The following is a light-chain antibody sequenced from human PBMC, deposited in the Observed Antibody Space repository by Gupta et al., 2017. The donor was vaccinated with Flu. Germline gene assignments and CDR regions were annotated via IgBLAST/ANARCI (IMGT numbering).Light chain of an antibody. J-gene: IGLJ3*02. CDR1: KLGDKY. Sequence: SYELTQPPSVSVSPGQTASITCSGDKLGDKYACWYQQKPGQSPVLVIYQDSKRPSGIPERFSGSTSGNTATLTISGTQAMDEADYYCQAWDSSTLWVFGGGTKLTVL. CDR2: QDS. V-gene: IGLV3-1*01. CDR3: QAWDSSTLWV.